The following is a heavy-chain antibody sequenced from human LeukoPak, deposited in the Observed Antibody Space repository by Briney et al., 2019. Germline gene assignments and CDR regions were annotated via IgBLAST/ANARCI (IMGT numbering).Heavy chain of an antibody. CDR3: AKSTSVVPADKGRFLGY. CDR1: GFTFSSYA. D-gene: IGHD2-2*01. V-gene: IGHV3-23*01. J-gene: IGHJ4*02. Sequence: PGGSLRLSCAASGFTFSSYAMSWVRQAPGKGLEWVSAISGSGGSTYYADSVKGRFTISRDNSKNTLYLQMNSLRAEDTAVYYCAKSTSVVPADKGRFLGYWGQGTLVTVSS. CDR2: ISGSGGST.